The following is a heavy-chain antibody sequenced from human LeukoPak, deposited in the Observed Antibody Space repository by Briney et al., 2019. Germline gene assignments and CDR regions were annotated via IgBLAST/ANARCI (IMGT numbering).Heavy chain of an antibody. CDR3: ARDTLLYGNSPDAFDI. CDR1: GFTFSSYW. J-gene: IGHJ3*02. CDR2: INSDGSST. Sequence: PGGSLRLSCAASGFTFSSYWMHWVRQAPGKGLVWVSRINSDGSSTSYADSVKGRFTISRDNAKNTLFLQMNSLRDEDTAVYYCARDTLLYGNSPDAFDIWGQGTMVTVSS. V-gene: IGHV3-74*01. D-gene: IGHD4-23*01.